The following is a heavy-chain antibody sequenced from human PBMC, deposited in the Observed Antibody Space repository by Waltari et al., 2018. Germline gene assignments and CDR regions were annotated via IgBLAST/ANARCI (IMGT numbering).Heavy chain of an antibody. CDR2: IYHSGST. CDR3: ARHSGIVGFDY. CDR1: GYSISSGYY. Sequence: QVQLQESGPGLVKPSETLSLTCAVSGYSISSGYYWGWIRQPPGKGLEWIGSIYHSGSTYYNPPRKSRVTISVDTSKNQFSLKLSSVTAADTAVYYCARHSGIVGFDYWGQGTLVTVSS. J-gene: IGHJ4*02. D-gene: IGHD1-26*01. V-gene: IGHV4-38-2*01.